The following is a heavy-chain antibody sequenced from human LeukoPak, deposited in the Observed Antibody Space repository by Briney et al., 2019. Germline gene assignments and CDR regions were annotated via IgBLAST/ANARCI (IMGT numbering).Heavy chain of an antibody. CDR2: IYYRGST. Sequence: PSETLSLTCIVSGGSISSYYWSWIRQPPREGRGWSGYIYYRGSTNYNPSLKSRVAISVDTSMNQFSLKLSSVTAAVTAAYYCARDRLGGSTGTTPGLRYFHYWGQGTLVTVSS. V-gene: IGHV4-59*01. CDR1: GGSISSYY. CDR3: ARDRLGGSTGTTPGLRYFHY. D-gene: IGHD1-1*01. J-gene: IGHJ4*02.